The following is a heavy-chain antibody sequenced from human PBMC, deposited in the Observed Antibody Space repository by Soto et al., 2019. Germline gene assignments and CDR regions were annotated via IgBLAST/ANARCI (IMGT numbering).Heavy chain of an antibody. CDR2: IIPIFGTA. D-gene: IGHD2-21*02. CDR3: ARDPGFCGGDCYFDY. J-gene: IGHJ4*02. V-gene: IGHV1-69*13. CDR1: GGTFSSYA. Sequence: SVKVSCKASGGTFSSYAISWVRQAPGQGLEWMGGIIPIFGTANYAQKFQGRVTITADESTSTAYMELSSLRSEDTAVYYCARDPGFCGGDCYFDYWGQGNLVTVSS.